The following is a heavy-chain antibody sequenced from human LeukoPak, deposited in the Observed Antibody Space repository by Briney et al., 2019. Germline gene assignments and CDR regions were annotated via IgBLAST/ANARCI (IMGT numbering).Heavy chain of an antibody. Sequence: SETLSLTCAVYGGSFSGYYWSWIRQPPGKGLEWIGEINHSGSTNYNPSLKSRVTISVDTSKNQFSLKLSSVTAADTAVYYCARGPRLTGYYFSYVGYFDYWGQGTLVTVSS. V-gene: IGHV4-34*01. J-gene: IGHJ4*02. CDR3: ARGPRLTGYYFSYVGYFDY. CDR1: GGSFSGYY. D-gene: IGHD3-9*01. CDR2: INHSGST.